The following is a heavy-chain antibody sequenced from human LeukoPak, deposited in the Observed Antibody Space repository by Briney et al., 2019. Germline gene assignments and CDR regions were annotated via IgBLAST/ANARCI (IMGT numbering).Heavy chain of an antibody. J-gene: IGHJ3*02. CDR1: GFTFDDYA. D-gene: IGHD6-19*01. CDR2: ISWNSGSI. V-gene: IGHV3-9*01. Sequence: PGRSLRLSCAASGFTFDDYAMHWVRQAPGKGVEWVSGISWNSGSIGCADSVKGRFTISRDNAKNSLYLQMNSLRAEDTALYYCAKDKGGSSGWYGPDAFDIWGQGTMVTVSS. CDR3: AKDKGGSSGWYGPDAFDI.